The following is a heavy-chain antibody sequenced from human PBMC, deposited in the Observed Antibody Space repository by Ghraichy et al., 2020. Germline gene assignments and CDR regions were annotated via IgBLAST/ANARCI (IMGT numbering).Heavy chain of an antibody. CDR3: ARWSGYIVGGMDV. Sequence: SETLSLTCTVSGGSISSGGYYWSWIRQHPGKGLEWIGYIYYSGSTSYNPSLKSRVTISVDTSKKQFSLRLSSVTAADTAVYYCARWSGYIVGGMDVCGQGTTVTVSS. J-gene: IGHJ6*02. CDR2: IYYSGST. CDR1: GGSISSGGYY. V-gene: IGHV4-31*03. D-gene: IGHD3-3*01.